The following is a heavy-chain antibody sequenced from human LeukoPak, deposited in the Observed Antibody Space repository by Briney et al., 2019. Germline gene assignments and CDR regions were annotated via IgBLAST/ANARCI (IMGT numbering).Heavy chain of an antibody. V-gene: IGHV4-61*02. CDR2: IDTSGST. CDR1: GGSISSGSYY. D-gene: IGHD3-3*01. J-gene: IGHJ4*02. Sequence: SQTLSLTCTVSGGSISSGSYYWSWIRQHAGRGLEWIGRIDTSGSTNYNPSLKSRVTISVDTSKNQFSLKLSSVTAADTAVYYCARETSVLRFLEWLSFDYWGQGTLVTVSS. CDR3: ARETSVLRFLEWLSFDY.